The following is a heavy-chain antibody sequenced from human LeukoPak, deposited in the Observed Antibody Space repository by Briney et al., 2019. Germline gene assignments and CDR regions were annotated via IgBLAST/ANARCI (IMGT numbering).Heavy chain of an antibody. J-gene: IGHJ3*02. CDR1: GGTFNSYA. Sequence: TVKVSCKASGGTFNSYAISWVRQAPGQGLEWMGGIIPIFGTTNYAQKFQGRVTITTDGSSSTAYMEMSSLRSDDTAVYYCARALVQPSGAFDIWGQGAMVTVSS. D-gene: IGHD1-26*01. V-gene: IGHV1-69*05. CDR2: IIPIFGTT. CDR3: ARALVQPSGAFDI.